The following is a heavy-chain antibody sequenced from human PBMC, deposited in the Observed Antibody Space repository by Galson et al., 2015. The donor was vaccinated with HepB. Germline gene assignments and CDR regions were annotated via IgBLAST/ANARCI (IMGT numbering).Heavy chain of an antibody. V-gene: IGHV3-30*04. Sequence: LRLSCAASGFTFSSYAMHWVRQAPGKGLEWVAVISYDGSNKYYADSVKGRFTISRDNSKNTLYLQMNSLRAEDTAVYYCARNLYSEGPTTVVTTPLGYWGQGTLVTVSS. J-gene: IGHJ4*02. CDR1: GFTFSSYA. CDR3: ARNLYSEGPTTVVTTPLGY. CDR2: ISYDGSNK. D-gene: IGHD4-23*01.